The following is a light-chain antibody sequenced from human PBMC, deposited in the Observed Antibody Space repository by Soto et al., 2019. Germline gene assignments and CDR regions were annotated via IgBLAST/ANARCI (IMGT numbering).Light chain of an antibody. V-gene: IGLV2-14*01. Sequence: QSALTQPASVSGSPGQSITIACTGTNRDVGSYNLVSWYQQRPGEAPKLIISEVRNRPSGISYRFPGSKSGNTASLTISGLQAEDEADYYGSSYTTPSTLVFGGGTKVTVL. CDR1: NRDVGSYNL. J-gene: IGLJ3*02. CDR2: EVR. CDR3: SSYTTPSTLV.